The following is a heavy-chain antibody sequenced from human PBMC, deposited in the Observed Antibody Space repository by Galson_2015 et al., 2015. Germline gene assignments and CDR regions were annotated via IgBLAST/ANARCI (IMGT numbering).Heavy chain of an antibody. J-gene: IGHJ6*02. CDR3: ARTKYGDYGTYYYYGMDV. Sequence: SLRLSCAASGFTFSSYAMHWVRPAPGKGLEWVAVISYDGSNKYYADSVKGRFTISRDNSKNTLYLQMNSLRAEDTAVYYCARTKYGDYGTYYYYGMDVWGQGTTVTVSS. D-gene: IGHD4-17*01. V-gene: IGHV3-30-3*01. CDR1: GFTFSSYA. CDR2: ISYDGSNK.